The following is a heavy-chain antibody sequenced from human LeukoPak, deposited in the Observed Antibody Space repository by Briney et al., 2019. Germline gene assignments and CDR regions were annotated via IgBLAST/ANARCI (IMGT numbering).Heavy chain of an antibody. CDR2: IRSKAYAATT. J-gene: IGHJ4*02. CDR1: GFTFGDYA. CDR3: TRITGWLYFDY. D-gene: IGHD6-19*01. Sequence: GGSLRLSCTASGFTFGDYAMSWVRQAPGKGLEWVGFIRSKAYAATTAYAASVRGRFTFARDDSKSIAYLQMNSLKTEDTAVYYCTRITGWLYFDYWGQGTLVTVTA. V-gene: IGHV3-49*04.